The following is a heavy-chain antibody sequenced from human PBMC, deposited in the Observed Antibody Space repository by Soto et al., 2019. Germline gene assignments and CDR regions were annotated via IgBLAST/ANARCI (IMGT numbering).Heavy chain of an antibody. CDR1: GGSISSYY. Sequence: QVQLQESGPGLVKPSETLSLTCTVSGGSISSYYWSWIRQPPGKGLEWIGYFYYSGSTNYNPSLKRRVTISVDTSKNQFSLKLSSVTAADTAVYYCARARGGYFDYWGQGTMVTVSS. CDR3: ARARGGYFDY. D-gene: IGHD3-10*01. V-gene: IGHV4-59*01. CDR2: FYYSGST. J-gene: IGHJ4*02.